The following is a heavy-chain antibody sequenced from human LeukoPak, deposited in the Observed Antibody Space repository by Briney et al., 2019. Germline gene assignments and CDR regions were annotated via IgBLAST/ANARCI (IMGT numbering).Heavy chain of an antibody. CDR2: ITPTYGLV. J-gene: IGHJ3*02. V-gene: IGHV1-69*17. CDR1: GGTFSKYA. Sequence: SVKVSCKASGGTFSKYAISWVRQAPGQGLEWMGGITPTYGLVHYAQKFQGRVTLTTDTSTGTADLDMNSLTFEDTAVYYCAREPGDYPPGPTFDIWGQGTMVTVSS. CDR3: AREPGDYPPGPTFDI. D-gene: IGHD4-17*01.